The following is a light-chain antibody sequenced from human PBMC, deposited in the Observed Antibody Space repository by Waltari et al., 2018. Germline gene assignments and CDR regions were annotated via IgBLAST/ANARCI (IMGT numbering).Light chain of an antibody. CDR1: SIDVGGYTS. J-gene: IGLJ2*01. V-gene: IGLV2-11*01. CDR3: CSYAGSNVV. Sequence: QSALTQPRSVSGSPGQSVTISCTGTSIDVGGYTSFSWYQQPPGKAPKLMIYEVSKRPSGVPDRFSGSKSGNTASLTISGLQAEDEADYYCCSYAGSNVVFGGGTKLTVL. CDR2: EVS.